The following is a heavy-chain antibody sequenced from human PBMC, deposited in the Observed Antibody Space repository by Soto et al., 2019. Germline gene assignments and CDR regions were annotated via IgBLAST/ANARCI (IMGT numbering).Heavy chain of an antibody. J-gene: IGHJ5*02. D-gene: IGHD3-22*01. CDR1: GGTFSSYA. CDR3: AREGATYYYDSRGQSWFDP. Sequence: QVQLVQSGAEVKKPGSSVKVSCKASGGTFSSYAISWVRQAPGQGLEWMGGVIHTFGTANYAQKFQGRVTINADESTSTAYMELSSLICEDTAEYYCAREGATYYYDSRGQSWFDPWGPGNLVTVSS. CDR2: VIHTFGTA. V-gene: IGHV1-69*01.